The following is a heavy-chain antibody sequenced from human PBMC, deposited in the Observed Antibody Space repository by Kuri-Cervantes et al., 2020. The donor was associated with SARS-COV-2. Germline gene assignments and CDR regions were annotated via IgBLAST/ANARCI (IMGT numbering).Heavy chain of an antibody. CDR2: ISGSGSYM. D-gene: IGHD2-21*01. CDR3: ARVAGEGPIYYYYMDV. Sequence: GGSLRLSFVATGFTFSGYTMTWVRQAPGKALQWVSSISGSGSYMYYADSVKGRFTVSRDSAKNSLYLQMNSLRGEDTAVYYCARVAGEGPIYYYYMDVWGKGTTVTVSS. CDR1: GFTFSGYT. V-gene: IGHV3-21*01. J-gene: IGHJ6*03.